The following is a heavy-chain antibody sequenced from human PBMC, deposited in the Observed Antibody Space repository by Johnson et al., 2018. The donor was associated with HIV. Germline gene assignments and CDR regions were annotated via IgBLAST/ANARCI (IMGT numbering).Heavy chain of an antibody. CDR1: GFTFSSYW. Sequence: EVQLVESGGGLVQPGGSLRLSCAASGFTFSSYWMSWVRQAPGKGLEWVANIKQDGSEKYYVDSVKGRFTISRDNSKNTLYLQMGRLRADDKAVYYCARERVHDKSGLDAFDIWGHGTMVTVSS. D-gene: IGHD3-3*01. V-gene: IGHV3-7*01. CDR3: ARERVHDKSGLDAFDI. J-gene: IGHJ3*02. CDR2: IKQDGSEK.